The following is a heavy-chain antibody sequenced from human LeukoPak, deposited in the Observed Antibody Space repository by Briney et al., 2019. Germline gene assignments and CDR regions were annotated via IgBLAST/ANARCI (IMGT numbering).Heavy chain of an antibody. CDR2: ISAYNGNT. CDR3: ARGLRSDIVATVGYFDY. V-gene: IGHV1-18*01. J-gene: IGHJ4*02. Sequence: ASVKVSCKASGYTFTSYGISWVRQAPGQGLEWMGWISAYNGNTNYAQKLQGRVTMTTDTSTSTAYMELRSLRSEDTAVYYCARGLRSDIVATVGYFDYWGQGTLVTVSS. CDR1: GYTFTSYG. D-gene: IGHD5-12*01.